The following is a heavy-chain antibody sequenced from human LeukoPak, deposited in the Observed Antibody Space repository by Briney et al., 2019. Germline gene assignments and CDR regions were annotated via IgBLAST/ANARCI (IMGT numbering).Heavy chain of an antibody. Sequence: PGGSLRLSCAASGFTFSSYSMNWVRQAPGKGLEWVSSISSSSSYIYYADSVKGRFTISRDNAKNSLYLQMNSLRAEDTAVYYCAKDRMATIKKTRSGYGYWGQGTLVTVSS. J-gene: IGHJ4*02. V-gene: IGHV3-21*04. CDR1: GFTFSSYS. CDR2: ISSSSSYI. D-gene: IGHD3-22*01. CDR3: AKDRMATIKKTRSGYGY.